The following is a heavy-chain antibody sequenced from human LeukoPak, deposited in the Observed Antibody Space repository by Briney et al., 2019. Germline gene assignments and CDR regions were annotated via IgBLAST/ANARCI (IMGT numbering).Heavy chain of an antibody. CDR1: GYTFIAYY. V-gene: IGHV1-2*02. CDR2: INPNSGDT. CDR3: ASKGDGSCDSSLCQGAFAF. Sequence: ASVKVSCKPSGYTFIAYYIHLVRQAPGQGLEWMGWINPNSGDTNYAQKFQDRVTMTWDTSVSTAYMELSSLTSDDTAVYYCASKGDGSCDSSLCQGAFAFWGQGSVVTVSS. J-gene: IGHJ3*01. D-gene: IGHD2-21*01.